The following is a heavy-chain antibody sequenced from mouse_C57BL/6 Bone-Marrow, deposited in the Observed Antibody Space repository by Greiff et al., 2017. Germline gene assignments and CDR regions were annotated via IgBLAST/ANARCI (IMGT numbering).Heavy chain of an antibody. V-gene: IGHV8-8*01. Sequence: QVTLKVSGPGILQPSQTLSLTCSFSGFSLSTFGMGVGWIRQPSGKGLEWLAHIWWDDDKYYNPALKRWLTFSQDTSQNQVFLKIANVDTAVTATYYCTRYGCFLRTDYWGQGTTLTVSS. CDR2: IWWDDDK. D-gene: IGHD1-1*01. CDR1: GFSLSTFGMG. J-gene: IGHJ2*01. CDR3: TRYGCFLRTDY.